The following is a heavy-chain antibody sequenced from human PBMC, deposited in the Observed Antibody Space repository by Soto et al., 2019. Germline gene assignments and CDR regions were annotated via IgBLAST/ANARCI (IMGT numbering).Heavy chain of an antibody. CDR2: VWYDGGNK. CDR3: VRAAGYSGNDYVYYYGMEV. CDR1: GFTFSRYG. V-gene: IGHV3-33*01. D-gene: IGHD5-12*01. J-gene: IGHJ6*02. Sequence: QVQLVESGGGVVQPGRSLRLSCAASGFTFSRYGMHWVRQAPGKGLEWVALVWYDGGNKYYADSVKGRFTISRDNSKNTLYLQMNSLRDEDTAVYYCVRAAGYSGNDYVYYYGMEVWGQGTTVTVSS.